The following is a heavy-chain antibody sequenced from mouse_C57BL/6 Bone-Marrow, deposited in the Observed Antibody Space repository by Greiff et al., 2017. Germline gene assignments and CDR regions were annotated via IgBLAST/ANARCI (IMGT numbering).Heavy chain of an antibody. V-gene: IGHV1-20*01. CDR2: INPYNGDT. Sequence: VQLQQSGPELVKPGDSVKISCKASGYSFTGYFMNWVMQSHGKSLEWIGRINPYNGDTFYNQKFKGKATWTVDKSSSTANMELRSLTSEDTAVYYCARGDGYEDYWGQGTTLTVSS. CDR3: ARGDGYEDY. D-gene: IGHD2-3*01. CDR1: GYSFTGYF. J-gene: IGHJ2*01.